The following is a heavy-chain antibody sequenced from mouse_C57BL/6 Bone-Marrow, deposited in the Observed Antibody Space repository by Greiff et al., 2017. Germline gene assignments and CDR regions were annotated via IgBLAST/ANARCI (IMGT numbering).Heavy chain of an antibody. CDR2: ISNGGGST. CDR3: ARHERSYGWYFDV. V-gene: IGHV5-12*01. J-gene: IGHJ1*03. Sequence: EVMLVESGGGLVQPGGSLKLSCAASGFTFSDYYMYWVRQTPEKRLEWVAYISNGGGSTYYPDTVKGRFTISRDNAKNTLYLQMSRLKSEDTAMYYCARHERSYGWYFDVWGTGTTGTVSS. D-gene: IGHD1-1*01. CDR1: GFTFSDYY.